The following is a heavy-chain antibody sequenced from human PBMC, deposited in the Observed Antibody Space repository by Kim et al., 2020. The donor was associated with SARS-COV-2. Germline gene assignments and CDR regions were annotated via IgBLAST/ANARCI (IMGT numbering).Heavy chain of an antibody. J-gene: IGHJ4*02. CDR1: GYSISSGYY. CDR2: IYHSGST. Sequence: SETLSLTCTVSGYSISSGYYWGWIRQPPGKGLEWIGSIYHSGSTYYNPSLKSRVTISVDTSKNQFSLMLSSVTAADTAVYYCAREYYGLDYWGQGTLVTV. V-gene: IGHV4-38-2*02. D-gene: IGHD4-17*01. CDR3: AREYYGLDY.